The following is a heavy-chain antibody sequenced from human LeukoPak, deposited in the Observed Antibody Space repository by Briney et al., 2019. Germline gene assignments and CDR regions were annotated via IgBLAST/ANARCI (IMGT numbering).Heavy chain of an antibody. D-gene: IGHD3-9*01. Sequence: PGGSLRLSCAASGFTFSSYSMNWVRQAPGKGLEWVSSISSSSSYIYYADSVKGRFTISRDNAKNSLYLQMNSLRAEDTAVYYCARDPLTNWYFDLWGRGTLVTVSS. J-gene: IGHJ2*01. CDR2: ISSSSSYI. CDR1: GFTFSSYS. V-gene: IGHV3-21*03. CDR3: ARDPLTNWYFDL.